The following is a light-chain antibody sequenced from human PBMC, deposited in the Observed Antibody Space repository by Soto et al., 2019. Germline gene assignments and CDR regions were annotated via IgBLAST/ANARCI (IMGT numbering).Light chain of an antibody. J-gene: IGLJ1*01. Sequence: QSVLTQPASMSGSPGQSITISCTGTSSDVGGYNHVSWYQQHPGKAPKLMIYEVSYRPSGVSNRFSGSKSGNTASLTISGLQAEDEADYYCSSYRNSATLVFGTGTKLTVL. CDR3: SSYRNSATLV. V-gene: IGLV2-14*01. CDR1: SSDVGGYNH. CDR2: EVS.